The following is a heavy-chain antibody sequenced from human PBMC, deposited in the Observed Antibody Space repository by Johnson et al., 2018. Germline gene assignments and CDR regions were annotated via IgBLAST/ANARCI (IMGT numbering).Heavy chain of an antibody. CDR1: GYTFTSYD. V-gene: IGHV1-8*01. J-gene: IGHJ3*02. CDR2: MNPNSGNT. CDR3: AGDRYNWGNGAFDI. D-gene: IGHD1-20*01. Sequence: QVQLVQSGAEVKKPGASVKVSCKASGYTFTSYDINWVRQATGQGLEWMGWMNPNSGNTGYAQKFQGRVTMTRNTSISTAYMGRSSLRSEGTAVYYCAGDRYNWGNGAFDIWGQGTMVTVSS.